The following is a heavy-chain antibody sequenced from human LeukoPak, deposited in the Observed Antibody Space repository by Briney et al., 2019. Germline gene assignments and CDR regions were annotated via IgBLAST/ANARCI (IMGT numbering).Heavy chain of an antibody. V-gene: IGHV3-7*01. CDR3: ARVPGASERGYYYFDY. Sequence: KQDGSEKYYVDSVKGRFTISRDNAKNSLYLQMNSLRAEDTAVYYCARVPGASERGYYYFDYWGQGTLVTVSS. CDR2: KQDGSEK. D-gene: IGHD1-26*01. J-gene: IGHJ4*02.